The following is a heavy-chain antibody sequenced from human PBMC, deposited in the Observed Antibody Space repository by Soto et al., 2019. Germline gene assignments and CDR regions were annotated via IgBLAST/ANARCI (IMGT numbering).Heavy chain of an antibody. Sequence: EVQQLESGGGLVQPGGSLRLSCAAAEFTFSDYAMTWVRLAPGRGLEWVSSITANGDYAQYRDSVKGRFSVSRDNSQSTLVLQMESPGDDDPAIIFCGKDPNGYYVGGFEMWGRGTMVTVSS. V-gene: IGHV3-23*01. D-gene: IGHD3-10*02. CDR3: GKDPNGYYVGGFEM. J-gene: IGHJ3*02. CDR1: EFTFSDYA. CDR2: ITANGDYA.